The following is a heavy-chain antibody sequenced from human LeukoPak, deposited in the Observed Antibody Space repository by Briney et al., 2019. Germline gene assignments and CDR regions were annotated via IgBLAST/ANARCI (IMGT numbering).Heavy chain of an antibody. CDR2: IYTSGST. CDR1: GGSISSGSYY. D-gene: IGHD3-22*01. CDR3: AREQMYYYDISGYRHFDY. V-gene: IGHV4-61*02. Sequence: SETLSLTCTVSGGSISSGSYYWSWIRQPAGKGLEWIGRIYTSGSTNYNPSLKSRVTISVDTSKNQFSLKLSSVTATDTAVYYCAREQMYYYDISGYRHFDYWGQGTLVTVSS. J-gene: IGHJ4*02.